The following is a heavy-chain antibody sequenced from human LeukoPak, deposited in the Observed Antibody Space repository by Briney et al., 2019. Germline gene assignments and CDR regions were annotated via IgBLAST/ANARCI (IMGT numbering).Heavy chain of an antibody. Sequence: TASETLSLTCAVYGGSFSGYYWSWIRQPPGKGLEWIGEINHSGSTNYNPSLKSRVTISVDTSKNQFSLKLSSVTAADTAVYYCARTRGRIGGRFDSWGQRTLVTVSP. CDR1: GGSFSGYY. CDR3: ARTRGRIGGRFDS. V-gene: IGHV4-34*01. CDR2: INHSGST. D-gene: IGHD3-10*01. J-gene: IGHJ4*02.